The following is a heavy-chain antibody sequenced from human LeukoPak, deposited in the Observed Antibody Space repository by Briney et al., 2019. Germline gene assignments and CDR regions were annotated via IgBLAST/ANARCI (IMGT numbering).Heavy chain of an antibody. CDR2: IDYSGGT. CDR3: ARLGYSSSWYYFDY. J-gene: IGHJ4*02. Sequence: SETLSLTCTVSGGSISSSGYFWGWIRQPPGKGLEWIGSIDYSGGTYYIPSLKGRITISPDTSKNHFSLELNSVTAADTAVYYCARLGYSSSWYYFDYWGQGTLVTVSS. CDR1: GGSISSSGYF. V-gene: IGHV4-39*07. D-gene: IGHD6-13*01.